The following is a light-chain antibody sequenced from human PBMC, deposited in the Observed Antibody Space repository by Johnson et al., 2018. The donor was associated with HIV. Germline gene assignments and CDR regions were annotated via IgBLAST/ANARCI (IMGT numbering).Light chain of an antibody. CDR1: SSNIGNNY. V-gene: IGLV1-51*02. CDR3: GTLDSSLSACV. CDR2: ENN. Sequence: QSVLTQPPSVSAAPGQKVTISCSGSSSNIGNNYVSWYQQLPGTAPKLLIYENNKRPSGIPDRFSGSKSGTSATLGITGLQTGDEADYYCGTLDSSLSACVFGTGTKVTVL. J-gene: IGLJ1*01.